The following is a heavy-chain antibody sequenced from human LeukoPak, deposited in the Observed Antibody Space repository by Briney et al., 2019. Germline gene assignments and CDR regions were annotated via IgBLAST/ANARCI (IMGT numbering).Heavy chain of an antibody. J-gene: IGHJ4*02. D-gene: IGHD6-6*01. CDR3: ARVPVDGYSRSFDY. CDR2: ISSSGSTI. Sequence: GGSLRLSCAASGFTFSSYEMNWVRQAPGKGLEWVSYISSSGSTIYYADSVKGRFTISRDNAKNSLYLQMNSLRAEDTAVYYCARVPVDGYSRSFDYWGQGSLVTVPS. CDR1: GFTFSSYE. V-gene: IGHV3-48*03.